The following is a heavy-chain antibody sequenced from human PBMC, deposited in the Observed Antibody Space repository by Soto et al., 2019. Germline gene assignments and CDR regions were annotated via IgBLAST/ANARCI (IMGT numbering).Heavy chain of an antibody. J-gene: IGHJ3*02. CDR2: IYWRDDK. D-gene: IGHD2-15*01. V-gene: IGHV2-5*01. CDR1: GFSLSTSGEG. CDR3: AHRRCSGGSCYNVFDI. Sequence: QITLKESGPTLVQPTQTLTLTCTFSGFSLSTSGEGVGWIRQPPGKALEWLALIYWRDDKSYSPSPKSRLNITKDTSKSLVVLTMTSLDPVDTATYYCAHRRCSGGSCYNVFDIWGQGAMVTVSS.